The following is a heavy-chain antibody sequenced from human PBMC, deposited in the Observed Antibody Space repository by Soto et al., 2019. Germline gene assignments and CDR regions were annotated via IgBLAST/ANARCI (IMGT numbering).Heavy chain of an antibody. Sequence: GASVKVSCKASGYTFTSYGISWVRQAPGQGLEWMGWISAYNGNTNYAQKLQGRVTMTTDTSTSTAYMELRSLRSDDTAVYYCARDPGWVIFGVVIPFDYWGEGTLVTVSS. V-gene: IGHV1-18*01. D-gene: IGHD3-3*01. J-gene: IGHJ4*02. CDR3: ARDPGWVIFGVVIPFDY. CDR1: GYTFTSYG. CDR2: ISAYNGNT.